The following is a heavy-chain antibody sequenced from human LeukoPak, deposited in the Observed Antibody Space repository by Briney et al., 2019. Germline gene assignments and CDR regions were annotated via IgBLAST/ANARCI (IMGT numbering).Heavy chain of an antibody. CDR1: GYTFSSCA. Sequence: GASLKVSCKASGYTFSSCAINWVRQAPGQGLEYMGWIDTKTGNPTYAQGFTGRFVFSLDTSVSTAYLQISSLKAEDTAVYYCATHPSDSSGYFSYWGQGALVTVSS. J-gene: IGHJ4*02. CDR3: ATHPSDSSGYFSY. D-gene: IGHD3-22*01. CDR2: IDTKTGNP. V-gene: IGHV7-4-1*02.